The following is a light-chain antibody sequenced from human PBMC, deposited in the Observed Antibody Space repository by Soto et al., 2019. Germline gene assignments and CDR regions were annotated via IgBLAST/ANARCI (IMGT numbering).Light chain of an antibody. CDR3: QQYNSYRRT. CDR2: KAS. Sequence: DIQMTQSPSTLSASVGDRVTITWRASQSISSWLAWYQQKPGKAPKLLIYKASSLESGVPSRFSGSGSGTEFTLTISSLQPDDFATYYCQQYNSYRRTFGQGTKVEIK. J-gene: IGKJ1*01. CDR1: QSISSW. V-gene: IGKV1-5*03.